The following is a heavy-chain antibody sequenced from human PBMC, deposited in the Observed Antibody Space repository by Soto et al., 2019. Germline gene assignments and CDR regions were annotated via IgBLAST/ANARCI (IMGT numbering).Heavy chain of an antibody. CDR2: IRSITNGGTT. CDR3: TTAPTTVFYHGIDV. J-gene: IGHJ6*02. CDR1: GFTFYKAT. Sequence: SLRLSCAASGFTFYKATMSWVRQAPGKGLEWVGRIRSITNGGTTDDAAPVKGRFTISRDDSKNMLFLQMNSLKTEDTAVYYCTTAPTTVFYHGIDVWGQGTTVTVSS. V-gene: IGHV3-15*01. D-gene: IGHD4-4*01.